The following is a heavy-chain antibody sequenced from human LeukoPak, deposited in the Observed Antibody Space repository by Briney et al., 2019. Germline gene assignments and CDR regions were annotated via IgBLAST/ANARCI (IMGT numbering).Heavy chain of an antibody. D-gene: IGHD6-19*01. CDR3: AREYSSGWYYYYGMDV. Sequence: PGRSLRLSCTASGFPFSSYAMHWVRQAPGKGLEWVAVIWYDGSNKYYADSVKGRFTISRDNSKNTLYLQMNSLRAEDTAVYYCAREYSSGWYYYYGMDVWGQGTTVTVSS. CDR1: GFPFSSYA. V-gene: IGHV3-30*04. CDR2: IWYDGSNK. J-gene: IGHJ6*02.